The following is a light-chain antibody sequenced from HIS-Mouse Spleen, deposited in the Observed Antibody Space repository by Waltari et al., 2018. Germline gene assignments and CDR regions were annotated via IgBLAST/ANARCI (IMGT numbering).Light chain of an antibody. Sequence: QSALTQPASVSGSPGQSITISCTGPSSDVGSYNLFSWYQQHPGKAPKLMIYEGIKRPSGVSNRFSGSKSGNTASLTIAGLQAEDEADYYCCSYAGSSTLVFGGGTKLTVL. CDR2: EGI. CDR1: SSDVGSYNL. CDR3: CSYAGSSTLV. V-gene: IGLV2-23*01. J-gene: IGLJ3*02.